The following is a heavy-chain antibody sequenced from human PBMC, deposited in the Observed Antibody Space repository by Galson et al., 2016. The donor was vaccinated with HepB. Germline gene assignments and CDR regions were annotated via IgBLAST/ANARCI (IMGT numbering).Heavy chain of an antibody. CDR1: GYSFTSDW. J-gene: IGHJ3*02. CDR3: ARDTVNDAFDI. CDR2: IFPVDSDT. V-gene: IGHV5-51*01. D-gene: IGHD4-17*01. Sequence: QSGAEVKKSGESLKISCKGSGYSFTSDWIGWVRQKPGKGLEWMGIIFPVDSDTRYSPSFQGQVTISADKSISTAYLEWSSLKASDTAMYYCARDTVNDAFDIWGQGTMVTVSS.